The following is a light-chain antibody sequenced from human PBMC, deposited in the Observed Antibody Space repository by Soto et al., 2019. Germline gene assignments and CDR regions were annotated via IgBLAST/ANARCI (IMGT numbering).Light chain of an antibody. CDR1: QSVSSSY. CDR3: QQDGSSPRT. V-gene: IGKV3-20*01. J-gene: IGKJ1*01. CDR2: VAS. Sequence: EIVLTQSPGTLSLSPGERATLSCRASQSVSSSYLAWYQQKPGQAPRLLLYVASSRATGIPDRFSGSGSGTDFTLTISRLEPEDVAVYYCQQDGSSPRTFGQGTKVELK.